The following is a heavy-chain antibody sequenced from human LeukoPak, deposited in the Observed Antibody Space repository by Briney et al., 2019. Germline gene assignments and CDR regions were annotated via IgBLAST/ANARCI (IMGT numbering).Heavy chain of an antibody. D-gene: IGHD6-13*01. Sequence: PGGSLRLSCTASGFTISNYWMSWVRQAPGKGLEWVANTKQAGSENYYVDSVEGRFTFSRDNAKNTLYLQMNSLRAEDTAVYYCARGESAGRWDYAFDIWGRGTMVSVSS. V-gene: IGHV3-7*01. CDR3: ARGESAGRWDYAFDI. CDR1: GFTISNYW. J-gene: IGHJ3*02. CDR2: TKQAGSEN.